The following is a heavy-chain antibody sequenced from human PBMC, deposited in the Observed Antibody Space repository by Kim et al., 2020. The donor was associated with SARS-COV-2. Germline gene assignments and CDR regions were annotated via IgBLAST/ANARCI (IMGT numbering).Heavy chain of an antibody. V-gene: IGHV3-23*01. CDR3: AKDLYDYGNYDYFDY. D-gene: IGHD4-17*01. Sequence: DSVEGRFTISKDNSKKTVSLQMDSLRAEDTALYYCAKDLYDYGNYDYFDYWGQGTLVTVSS. J-gene: IGHJ4*02.